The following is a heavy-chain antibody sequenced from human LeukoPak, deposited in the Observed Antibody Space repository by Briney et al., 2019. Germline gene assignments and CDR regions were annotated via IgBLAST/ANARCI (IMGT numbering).Heavy chain of an antibody. CDR1: GGSISTYY. D-gene: IGHD6-6*01. V-gene: IGHV4-59*01. Sequence: PSETLSLTCTVSGGSISTYYWSWIRQPPGKGLEWLGYIFYTGSTNYNPSLKSRVTMSIDTSKTQFSLKLNSVTAADTAVYYCTRTYSSPSIDYWGQGALVTVSS. CDR2: IFYTGST. J-gene: IGHJ4*02. CDR3: TRTYSSPSIDY.